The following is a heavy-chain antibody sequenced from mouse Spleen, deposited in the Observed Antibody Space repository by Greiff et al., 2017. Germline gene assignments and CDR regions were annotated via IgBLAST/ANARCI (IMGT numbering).Heavy chain of an antibody. CDR3: ARRTARATSHFDY. Sequence: VQVVESGAELVRPGTSVKISCKASGYTFTNYWLGWVKQRPGHGLEWIGDIYPGGGYTNYNEKFKGKATLTADTSSSTAYMQLSSLTSEDSAVYFCARRTARATSHFDYWGQGTTLTVSS. CDR2: IYPGGGYT. V-gene: IGHV1-63*02. CDR1: GYTFTNYW. J-gene: IGHJ2*01. D-gene: IGHD3-2*01.